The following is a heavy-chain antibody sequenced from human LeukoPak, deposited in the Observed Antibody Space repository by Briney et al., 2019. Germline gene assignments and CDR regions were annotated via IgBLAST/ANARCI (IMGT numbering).Heavy chain of an antibody. CDR1: GGSISSGGYY. D-gene: IGHD6-13*01. CDR2: IYHSGST. CDR3: ARNEGTGYSSSPRRAFDI. V-gene: IGHV4-30-2*05. Sequence: RTSETLSLTCTVSGGSISSGGYYWSWIRQPPGKGLEWIGYIYHSGSTYYNPSLKSRVTISVDTSKNQFSLKLSSVTAADTAVYYCARNEGTGYSSSPRRAFDIWGQGTMVTVSS. J-gene: IGHJ3*02.